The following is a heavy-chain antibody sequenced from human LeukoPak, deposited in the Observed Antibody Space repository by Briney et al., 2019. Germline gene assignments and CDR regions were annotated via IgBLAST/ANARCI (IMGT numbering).Heavy chain of an antibody. D-gene: IGHD6-13*01. CDR2: IRYDGTNK. V-gene: IGHV3-30*02. Sequence: GGSLRLSCAASGFTFSSYGMHWVRQAPGKGLEWVAFIRYDGTNKYYVDSVKGRFTISRDNSKNTLYLQMNSLRAEDTAVYYCAKSPSDIAAAGLLDYWGQGTLVTVSS. CDR1: GFTFSSYG. J-gene: IGHJ4*02. CDR3: AKSPSDIAAAGLLDY.